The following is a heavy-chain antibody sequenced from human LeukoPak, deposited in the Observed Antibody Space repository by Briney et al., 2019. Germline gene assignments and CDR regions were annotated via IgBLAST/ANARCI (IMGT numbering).Heavy chain of an antibody. CDR3: AKLAKYFYGAETFYFFEH. CDR1: GFTFSSYE. J-gene: IGHJ4*02. Sequence: GGSLRLSSAASGFTFSSYEMNWVRQAPGKGLEWISGISPSADITYYADSVKGRFTISRDNSENTVYLHMSSLRAGDTAVYYCAKLAKYFYGAETFYFFEHWGQGTPVTASS. CDR2: ISPSADIT. V-gene: IGHV3-23*01. D-gene: IGHD3-10*01.